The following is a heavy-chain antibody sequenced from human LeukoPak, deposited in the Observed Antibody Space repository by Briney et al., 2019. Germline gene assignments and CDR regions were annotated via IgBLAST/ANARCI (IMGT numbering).Heavy chain of an antibody. CDR2: IKSKTDGGTT. CDR1: GFTFGNAW. Sequence: GGSLRLSXAASGFTFGNAWMSWVRQAPGKGLEWVGRIKSKTDGGTTDYAAPVKGRFTISRDDSKNTLYLQMNSLKTEDTAVYYCTTDIVLMVYAIRCGYWGQGTLVTVSS. V-gene: IGHV3-15*01. D-gene: IGHD2-8*01. CDR3: TTDIVLMVYAIRCGY. J-gene: IGHJ4*02.